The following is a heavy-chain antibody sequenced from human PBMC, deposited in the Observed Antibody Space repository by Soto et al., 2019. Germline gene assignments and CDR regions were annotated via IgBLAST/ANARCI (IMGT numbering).Heavy chain of an antibody. CDR2: ISTSGTYI. V-gene: IGHV3-21*01. J-gene: IGHJ4*02. CDR1: GFTFSTNS. D-gene: IGHD2-15*01. Sequence: EVQLVESGGGLVKPGGSLRLSCAASGFTFSTNSMNWVRQAPGQGLEWVSSISTSGTYIYYADSVKGRFTISRDNAKNSLYVHMNSLRAEDTAVYYCPRDRRVAEPADYWGQGTLVVVSS. CDR3: PRDRRVAEPADY.